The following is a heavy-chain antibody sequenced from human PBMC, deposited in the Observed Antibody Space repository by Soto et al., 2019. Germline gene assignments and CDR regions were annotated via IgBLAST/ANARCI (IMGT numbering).Heavy chain of an antibody. CDR2: IKSKSAGGTI. D-gene: IGHD3-16*02. CDR3: STDSYDFVWGSYRFLQY. J-gene: IGHJ4*02. CDR1: GLTVSGKKY. Sequence: SGGSLRLSCVASGLTVSGKKYMAWVRQAPGKGPEWVGRIKSKSAGGTIDYAAYVKGRFSTSRDDSEHTLYLHMNSLKTEDTAVYYCSTDSYDFVWGSYRFLQYRGQGTLVTVSS. V-gene: IGHV3-15*01.